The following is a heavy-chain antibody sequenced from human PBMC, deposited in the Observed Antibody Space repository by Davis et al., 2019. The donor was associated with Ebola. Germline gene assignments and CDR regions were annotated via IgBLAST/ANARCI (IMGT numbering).Heavy chain of an antibody. CDR3: ARDALAVTGALVEYYYYGMDV. V-gene: IGHV3-21*01. CDR2: ISSSSSYI. Sequence: ARSLTLSCPASGFTFSSYSMNWVRQAPGKGLEWVSSISSSSSYIYYADSVKGRFTISRDNAETSLYLQMNSLRAEDTAVYYCARDALAVTGALVEYYYYGMDVWGKGTTVTVSS. CDR1: GFTFSSYS. J-gene: IGHJ6*04. D-gene: IGHD6-19*01.